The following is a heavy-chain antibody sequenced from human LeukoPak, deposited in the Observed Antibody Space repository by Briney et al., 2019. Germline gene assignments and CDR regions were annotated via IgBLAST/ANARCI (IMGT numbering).Heavy chain of an antibody. D-gene: IGHD2-15*01. Sequence: SETLSLTCTVSGGSISSGSYYWSWIRQPAGKGLEWIGRIYTSGSTNYNPSLKSRVTISVDTSKNQFSLKLSSVTAADTAVYYCARGVVAVAARSFGYYYYYMDVWGKGTTVTVSS. CDR1: GGSISSGSYY. CDR2: IYTSGST. J-gene: IGHJ6*03. CDR3: ARGVVAVAARSFGYYYYYMDV. V-gene: IGHV4-61*02.